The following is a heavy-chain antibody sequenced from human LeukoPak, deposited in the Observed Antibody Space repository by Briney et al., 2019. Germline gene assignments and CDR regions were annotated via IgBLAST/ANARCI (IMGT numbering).Heavy chain of an antibody. CDR2: ISYDGSNK. V-gene: IGHV3-30*18. CDR3: AKIFHTDGYYLGEHLFDA. CDR1: GFTFSSYG. Sequence: GRSLRLSCAASGFTFSSYGMHWVRQAPGKGLEWVAVISYDGSNKYYADSVKGRFTTSRDNSKSTLYLQMNSLRAEDTAIYYCAKIFHTDGYYLGEHLFDAWGQGTLVTVSS. J-gene: IGHJ5*02. D-gene: IGHD3-22*01.